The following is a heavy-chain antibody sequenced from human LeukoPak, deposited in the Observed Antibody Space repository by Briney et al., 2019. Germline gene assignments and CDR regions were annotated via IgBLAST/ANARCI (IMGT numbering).Heavy chain of an antibody. CDR3: AGCFGAAHGGVGPTLDY. V-gene: IGHV1-18*01. Sequence: ASVKVSCKASGYTFTSYGISWVRQAPGQGLEWMGWISAYNGNTNYAQKLQGRVTMTTDTSTSTAYMELRSLRSDDTAVYDCAGCFGAAHGGVGPTLDYWGQGTLVTVSS. CDR2: ISAYNGNT. D-gene: IGHD1-26*01. J-gene: IGHJ4*02. CDR1: GYTFTSYG.